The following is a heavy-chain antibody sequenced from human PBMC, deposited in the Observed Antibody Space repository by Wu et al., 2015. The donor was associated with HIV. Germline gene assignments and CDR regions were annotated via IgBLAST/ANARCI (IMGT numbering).Heavy chain of an antibody. CDR1: GYTLTELS. V-gene: IGHV1-24*01. CDR3: ATAPTYYYGSGFDS. J-gene: IGHJ4*02. D-gene: IGHD3-10*01. CDR2: FDPEDGET. Sequence: QVQLIQSGTEVQRPAASVKVSCKVSGYTLTELSMHWVRQAPGKGLEWMGGFDPEDGETIYAQKFQGRVTMTEDTSTDTAYMELSSLRSEDTAVYYCATAPTYYYGSGFDSWGQGTLVTVSS.